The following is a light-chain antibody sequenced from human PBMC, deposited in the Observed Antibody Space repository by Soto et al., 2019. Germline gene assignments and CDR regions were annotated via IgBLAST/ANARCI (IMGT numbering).Light chain of an antibody. V-gene: IGKV3-11*01. Sequence: EIVLTQFPATLSLFPGETATLSCRASQSVGTYLAWYQQKPGQTPRLLISDASNRATGVPTRFSGSGSGTDFTLTISSLEPEDFAVYFCQQSNNWPRITFGQGTRLEIK. J-gene: IGKJ5*01. CDR1: QSVGTY. CDR2: DAS. CDR3: QQSNNWPRIT.